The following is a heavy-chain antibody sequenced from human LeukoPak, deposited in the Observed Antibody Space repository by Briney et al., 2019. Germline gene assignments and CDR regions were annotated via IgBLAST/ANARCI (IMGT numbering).Heavy chain of an antibody. CDR3: ARDPRPTRGGGSGSYYNLIDY. CDR2: INPNSGGT. V-gene: IGHV1-2*02. J-gene: IGHJ4*02. Sequence: ASVKVSCKASGYTFTDYYMHWVRQAPGQGLEWMGWINPNSGGTNYAQKFQGRVTMTRDTSISTAYMELSRLRSDDTAVYYCARDPRPTRGGGSGSYYNLIDYWGQGTLVTVSS. CDR1: GYTFTDYY. D-gene: IGHD3-10*01.